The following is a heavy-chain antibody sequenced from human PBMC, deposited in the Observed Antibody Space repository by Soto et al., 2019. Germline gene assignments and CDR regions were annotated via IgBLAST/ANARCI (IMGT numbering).Heavy chain of an antibody. CDR2: ISYDGSNK. J-gene: IGHJ6*02. V-gene: IGHV3-30-3*01. D-gene: IGHD3-3*01. CDR1: GFTFSSYA. CDR3: ARESLYYDFWSGYYTGGPSSYGMDV. Sequence: GGSLRLSCAASGFTFSSYAMHWFRQAPGKGLEWVAVISYDGSNKYYADSVKGRFTISRDNSKNTLYLQMNSLRAEDTAVYYCARESLYYDFWSGYYTGGPSSYGMDVWGQGTTVTVSS.